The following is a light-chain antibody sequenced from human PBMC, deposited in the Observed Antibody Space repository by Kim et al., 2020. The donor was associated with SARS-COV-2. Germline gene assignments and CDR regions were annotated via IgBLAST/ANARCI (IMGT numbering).Light chain of an antibody. CDR3: QQYGSLIS. CDR1: QSVSSSY. Sequence: EIVLTQSPGTLSLSPGERATLSCRASQSVSSSYFAWYQQKPGQAPRLLIYGASSRATGIPDRFSGSGSGTDFTLTISSLEPADFALYYCQQYGSLISFGQGTRLEIK. J-gene: IGKJ5*01. V-gene: IGKV3-20*01. CDR2: GAS.